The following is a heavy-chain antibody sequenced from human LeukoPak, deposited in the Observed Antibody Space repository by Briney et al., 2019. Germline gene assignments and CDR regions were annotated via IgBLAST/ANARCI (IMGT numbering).Heavy chain of an antibody. CDR2: IYHSGST. Sequence: SETLSLTCAVSGGSISSGGYSWSWIRQPPGKGLAWIGYIYHSGSTYYNPSLKSRVTISVDRSKNQFSLKLSSVTAADTAVYYCARGYDSSGYYFDYWGQGTLVTVSS. D-gene: IGHD3-22*01. CDR1: GGSISSGGYS. CDR3: ARGYDSSGYYFDY. V-gene: IGHV4-30-2*01. J-gene: IGHJ4*02.